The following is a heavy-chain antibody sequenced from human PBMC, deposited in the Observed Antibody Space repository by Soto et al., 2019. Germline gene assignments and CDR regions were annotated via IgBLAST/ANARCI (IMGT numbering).Heavy chain of an antibody. Sequence: GESLKISFQGSGYSFTTYLIAWVRQVPVKGLEWLGRIDPSDSYTSYSPSLEGHVSISVDKSISTAYLHWSSLRASDTAMYYCARHKKVGYVQVQGASDYWGQGTLVTVYS. CDR1: GYSFTTYL. J-gene: IGHJ4*02. CDR3: ARHKKVGYVQVQGASDY. V-gene: IGHV5-10-1*01. CDR2: IDPSDSYT. D-gene: IGHD2-8*02.